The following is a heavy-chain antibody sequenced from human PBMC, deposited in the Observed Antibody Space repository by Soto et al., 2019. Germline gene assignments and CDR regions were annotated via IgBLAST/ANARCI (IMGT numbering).Heavy chain of an antibody. J-gene: IGHJ6*02. CDR3: ARDYYDSREYYYGMDV. CDR1: GGSISSSFY. Sequence: SETLSLTCTVSGGSISSSFYWDWIRQPPGKGLEWIGNMYSSGSTYYNPSLKSRVTISVDTSKNQFSLKLSSVTAADTAVYYCARDYYDSREYYYGMDVWGQGTTVTVS. D-gene: IGHD3-22*01. CDR2: MYSSGST. V-gene: IGHV4-39*07.